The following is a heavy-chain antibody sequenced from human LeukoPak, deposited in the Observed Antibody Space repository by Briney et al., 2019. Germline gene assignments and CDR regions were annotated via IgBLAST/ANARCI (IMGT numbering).Heavy chain of an antibody. J-gene: IGHJ4*02. CDR3: AKAADYDFWSGFLFYYFDY. V-gene: IGHV3-23*01. Sequence: GGSLRLSCAASGFTFSSNGMSWVRQASGKGLEWVSTISDSGGSTYYADSVKGRFTISRDNSKNTLYLQMNSLRADDTAVYYCAKAADYDFWSGFLFYYFDYWGQGTLVTVSS. CDR1: GFTFSSNG. D-gene: IGHD3-3*01. CDR2: ISDSGGST.